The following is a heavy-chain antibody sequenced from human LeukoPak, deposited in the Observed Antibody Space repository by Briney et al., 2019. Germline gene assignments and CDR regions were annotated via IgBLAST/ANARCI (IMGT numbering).Heavy chain of an antibody. D-gene: IGHD3-22*01. V-gene: IGHV3-23*01. CDR2: ISGSGGST. J-gene: IGHJ4*02. CDR3: AKHYYDSSGFDY. CDR1: GSTFSSYA. Sequence: GGSLRLSCAASGSTFSSYAMSWVRQAPGKGLEWVSAISGSGGSTYYADSVKGRFTISRDNSKNTLYLQMNSLRAEDTAVYYCAKHYYDSSGFDYWAREPWSPSPQ.